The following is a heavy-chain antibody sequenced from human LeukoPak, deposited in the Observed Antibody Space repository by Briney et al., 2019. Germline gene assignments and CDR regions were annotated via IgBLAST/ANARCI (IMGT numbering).Heavy chain of an antibody. CDR2: ISGGGVTT. J-gene: IGHJ4*02. CDR3: ARDSYDYGDYYFDY. Sequence: SGGSLRLSCVGSGFTSIAYALTWARQAPGKGLEWVSGISGGGVTTYYADSVKGRFTISRDNSKNTLYLQMNSLRAEDTAVYYCARDSYDYGDYYFDYWGQGTLVTVSS. CDR1: GFTSIAYA. D-gene: IGHD4-17*01. V-gene: IGHV3-23*01.